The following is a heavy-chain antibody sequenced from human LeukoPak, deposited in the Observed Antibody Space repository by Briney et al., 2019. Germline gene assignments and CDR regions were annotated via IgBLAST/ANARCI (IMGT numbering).Heavy chain of an antibody. J-gene: IGHJ4*02. CDR3: STGGYRSGLDY. CDR2: IKSKTDGGTI. D-gene: IGHD5-18*01. V-gene: IGHV3-15*06. Sequence: GGSLRLSCAASGFTFSSYWVNWARQTPGKGLEWVGRIKSKTDGGTINYAAPVKGRFTISRDDSKNTLYLHMNSLKTEDTAVYYCSTGGYRSGLDYWGQGTLVTVSS. CDR1: GFTFSSYW.